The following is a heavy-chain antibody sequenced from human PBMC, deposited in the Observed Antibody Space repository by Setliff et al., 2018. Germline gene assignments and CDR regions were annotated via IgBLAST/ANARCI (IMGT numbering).Heavy chain of an antibody. D-gene: IGHD3-22*01. V-gene: IGHV3-30*02. CDR3: AKDTHYYASSGYYCFDY. Sequence: PGESLKISCAASGFTSSMYGVHWARQAPGKGLEWVAYIRHDGSNENYADSVKGRFTISRDNSRNTLFLQMNSLRAEDTGVYYCAKDTHYYASSGYYCFDYWGQGTLVTSPQ. CDR1: GFTSSMYG. J-gene: IGHJ4*02. CDR2: IRHDGSNE.